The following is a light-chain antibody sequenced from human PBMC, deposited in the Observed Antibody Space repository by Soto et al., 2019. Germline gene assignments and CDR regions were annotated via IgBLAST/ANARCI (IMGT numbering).Light chain of an antibody. V-gene: IGKV3-15*01. CDR2: DTS. Sequence: EIVLTQSPATLSLSPGERATLSCRASQSVSSYLAWYQQKPGQTPRLLIYDTSIRATGVPARFSGSRSGAEFTLTISSLQSEDFAVYYCQHYVTWPLTFGGGTKVDI. CDR3: QHYVTWPLT. CDR1: QSVSSY. J-gene: IGKJ4*01.